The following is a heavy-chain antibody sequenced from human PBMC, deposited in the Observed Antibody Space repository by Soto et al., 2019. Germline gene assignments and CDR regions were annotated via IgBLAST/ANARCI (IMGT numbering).Heavy chain of an antibody. CDR1: GGSFSGYY. CDR2: INHSGST. V-gene: IGHV4-34*01. D-gene: IGHD2-2*01. Sequence: PSETLSLTCAVYGGSFSGYYWSWIRQPPGKGLEWIGEINHSGSTNYNPSLKSRVTISVDTSKNQFSLKLSSVTAADTAVYYCARGGGIVVVPAASNWFVPWGQGTLVTVSS. CDR3: ARGGGIVVVPAASNWFVP. J-gene: IGHJ5*02.